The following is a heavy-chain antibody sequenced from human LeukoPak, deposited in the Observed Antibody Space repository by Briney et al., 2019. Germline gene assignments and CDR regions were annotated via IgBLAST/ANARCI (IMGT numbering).Heavy chain of an antibody. CDR1: GYTFTGYY. CDR3: ARADYDILTSFQH. Sequence: ASVKVSCKASGYTFTGYYMHWVRQAPGQGLEWMGWVNPNSGGSNYAQNFQGRVTMTTDTSTSTAYMELRSLRSDDTAVYYCARADYDILTSFQHWGQGTLVTVSS. CDR2: VNPNSGGS. V-gene: IGHV1-2*02. D-gene: IGHD3-9*01. J-gene: IGHJ1*01.